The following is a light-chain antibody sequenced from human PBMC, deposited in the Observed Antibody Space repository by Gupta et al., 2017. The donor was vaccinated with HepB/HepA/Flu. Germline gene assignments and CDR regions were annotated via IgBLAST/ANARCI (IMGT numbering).Light chain of an antibody. V-gene: IGLV1-47*01. CDR2: RNN. CDR1: SSNIGSNY. J-gene: IGLJ3*02. CDR3: AAWDDSLSAV. Sequence: QSVLTQPPSASGTPGQRVTISCSGSSSNIGSNYVYWYQQLPGTAPKLLIYRNNQRPSGVPDRCSGSTSGTSACRAISGLRSEDEADYDCAAWDDSLSAVFGGGTKLTVL.